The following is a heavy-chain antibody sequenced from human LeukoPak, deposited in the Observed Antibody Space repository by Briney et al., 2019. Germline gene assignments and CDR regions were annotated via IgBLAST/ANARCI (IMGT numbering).Heavy chain of an antibody. Sequence: GASVKVSCKASGYTFTSYDINWVRQATGQGLEWMGWMNPNSGNTGYAQKFQGRVTMTRNTSISKAYMELSSLRSEDTAVYYCAREMLGDYAVDYWGQGTLVTVSS. CDR1: GYTFTSYD. D-gene: IGHD4-17*01. CDR2: MNPNSGNT. J-gene: IGHJ4*02. CDR3: AREMLGDYAVDY. V-gene: IGHV1-8*01.